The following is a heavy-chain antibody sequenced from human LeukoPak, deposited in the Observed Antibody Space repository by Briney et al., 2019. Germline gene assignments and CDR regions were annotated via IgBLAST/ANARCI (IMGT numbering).Heavy chain of an antibody. V-gene: IGHV4-39*01. Sequence: SETLSLTCTVSGGSISSHYWGWFRQPPGKGLEWIASIYYSGSTYYNPSLKSRVTIYGDTSKNQFSLKLSSVTAADTAIYYCTRLPPPGIVAAGTADYWGQGSLVTVSS. D-gene: IGHD6-13*01. CDR2: IYYSGST. J-gene: IGHJ4*02. CDR1: GGSISSHY. CDR3: TRLPPPGIVAAGTADY.